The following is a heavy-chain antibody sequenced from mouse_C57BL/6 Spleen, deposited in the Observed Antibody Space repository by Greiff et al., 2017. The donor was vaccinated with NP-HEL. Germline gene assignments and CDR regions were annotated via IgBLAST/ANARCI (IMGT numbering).Heavy chain of an antibody. J-gene: IGHJ3*01. CDR2: INPSSGYT. CDR1: GYTFTSYT. Sequence: VKLQQSGAELARPGASVKMSCKASGYTFTSYTMHWVKQRPGQGLEWIGYINPSSGYTKYNQKFKDKATLTADKSSSTAYMQLSSLTSEDSAVYYCAREESSYEAFAYWGQGTLVTVSA. CDR3: AREESSYEAFAY. D-gene: IGHD1-1*01. V-gene: IGHV1-4*01.